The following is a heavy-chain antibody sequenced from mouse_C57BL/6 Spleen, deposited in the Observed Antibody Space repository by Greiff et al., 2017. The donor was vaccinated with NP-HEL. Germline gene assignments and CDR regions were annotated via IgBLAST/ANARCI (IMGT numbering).Heavy chain of an antibody. CDR2: ISSGSSTI. CDR1: GFTFSDYG. D-gene: IGHD1-1*01. Sequence: EVKVVESGGGLVKPGGSLKLSCAASGFTFSDYGMHWVRPAPEKGLEWVAYISSGSSTIYYADTVKGRFTISRDNAKNTLFLQMTSLRSEDTAMYYCARTPYYGSPYYFDYWGQGTTLTVSS. CDR3: ARTPYYGSPYYFDY. V-gene: IGHV5-17*01. J-gene: IGHJ2*01.